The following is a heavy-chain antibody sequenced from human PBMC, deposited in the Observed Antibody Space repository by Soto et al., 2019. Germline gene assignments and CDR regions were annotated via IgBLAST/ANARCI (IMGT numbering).Heavy chain of an antibody. Sequence: EVQLLESGGGLVQPGGSLRLSCAASGFTFSSSAMTWVRQAPGKGPEWVSGFRSSGDGGTTYYADSVKGRFTISRDNSKNTLFLQMNSLRAEDTAIYYCAKKVNSGPGSQYFDYWGQGTLVTVSS. CDR3: AKKVNSGPGSQYFDY. D-gene: IGHD3-10*01. CDR1: GFTFSSSA. V-gene: IGHV3-23*01. CDR2: FRSSGDGGTT. J-gene: IGHJ4*02.